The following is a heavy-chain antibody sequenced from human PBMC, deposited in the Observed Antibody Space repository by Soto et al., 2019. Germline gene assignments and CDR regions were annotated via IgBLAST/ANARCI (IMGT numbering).Heavy chain of an antibody. Sequence: GAAVKGSCKASGYTFTSYGISWVRQAPGQGLEWMGWISAYNGNTNYAQKLQVRVTMTTDTSTNTAYMYLRSLRSDDTAVYYCAVTPLGWYDNSGIVFDYWGQGTPVTVSS. J-gene: IGHJ4*02. D-gene: IGHD3-22*01. CDR1: GYTFTSYG. V-gene: IGHV1-18*01. CDR2: ISAYNGNT. CDR3: AVTPLGWYDNSGIVFDY.